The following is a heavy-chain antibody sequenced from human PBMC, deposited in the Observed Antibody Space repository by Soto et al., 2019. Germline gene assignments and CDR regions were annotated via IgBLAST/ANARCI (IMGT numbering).Heavy chain of an antibody. CDR2: IGTAGDT. CDR3: ARSPPGGYHYYYGLDV. CDR1: GFTFSSDD. V-gene: IGHV3-13*04. D-gene: IGHD3-22*01. J-gene: IGHJ6*02. Sequence: GGSLRLSCAASGFTFSSDDMHWVRQATGKGLEWVSAIGTAGDTYYPGSVKGRFTISRENAKNSLYLQMNSLRAGDTAVYYCARSPPGGYHYYYGLDVWGQGTTVTVSS.